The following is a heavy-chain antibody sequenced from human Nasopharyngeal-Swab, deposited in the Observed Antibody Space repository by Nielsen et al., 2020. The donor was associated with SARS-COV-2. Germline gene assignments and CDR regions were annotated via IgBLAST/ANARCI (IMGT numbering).Heavy chain of an antibody. CDR2: IANDASNE. V-gene: IGHV3-30*03. CDR3: ARDAPAHYGAFY. J-gene: IGHJ4*02. Sequence: GGSLRLSCAASGITFSSFSMHWVRTAPGPGLEWVAFIANDASNEYYGDSVKCRFSIYRDSSKNTLYLQMDSLRGEDTAVYYCARDAPAHYGAFYWGRGTLVTVSS. D-gene: IGHD4-17*01. CDR1: GITFSSFS.